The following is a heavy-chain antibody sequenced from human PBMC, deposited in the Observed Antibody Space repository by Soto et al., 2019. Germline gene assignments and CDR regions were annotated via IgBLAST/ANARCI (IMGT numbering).Heavy chain of an antibody. Sequence: ASVKVSCKASGYTFTSYGISWVRQAPGQGLEWMGWISAYNGNTNYAQKLQGRVTMTTDTSTSTAYMELRSLRSDDTAVYYCAVSVAATGWFDPWGQGTRVTVSS. CDR1: GYTFTSYG. J-gene: IGHJ5*02. CDR2: ISAYNGNT. CDR3: AVSVAATGWFDP. D-gene: IGHD2-15*01. V-gene: IGHV1-18*04.